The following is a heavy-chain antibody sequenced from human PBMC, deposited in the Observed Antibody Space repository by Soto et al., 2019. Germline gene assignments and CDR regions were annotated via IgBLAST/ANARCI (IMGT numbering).Heavy chain of an antibody. V-gene: IGHV3-11*01. Sequence: ESGGGLVKPGGSLRLSCAASGFTFSDYYMSWIRQAPGKGLEWVSYISSSGSTIYYADSVKGRFTISRDNAKNSLYLQMNSLRAEDTAVYYCARVLRFLDNYYYYMDVWGKGTTVTVSS. CDR2: ISSSGSTI. D-gene: IGHD3-3*01. CDR3: ARVLRFLDNYYYYMDV. J-gene: IGHJ6*03. CDR1: GFTFSDYY.